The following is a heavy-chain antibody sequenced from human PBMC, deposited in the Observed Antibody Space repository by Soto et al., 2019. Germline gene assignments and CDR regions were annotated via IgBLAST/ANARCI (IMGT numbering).Heavy chain of an antibody. CDR1: GYTLTELS. CDR3: ATDYYGSGSYYNADYYYGMDV. Sequence: ASVKVSCKVSGYTLTELSMHWVRQAPGKGLEWMGGFDPEDGETIYARKFQGRVTMTEDTSTDTAYMELSSLRSEDTAVYYCATDYYGSGSYYNADYYYGMDVWGQGTTVTVSS. J-gene: IGHJ6*02. CDR2: FDPEDGET. D-gene: IGHD3-10*01. V-gene: IGHV1-24*01.